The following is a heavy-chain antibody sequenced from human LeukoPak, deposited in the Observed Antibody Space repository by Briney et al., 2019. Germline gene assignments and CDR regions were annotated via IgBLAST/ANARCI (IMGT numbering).Heavy chain of an antibody. CDR3: ARGLGTTGGSVDY. Sequence: ASVKVSCKASGYTFTGYYMHWVRQAPGQGLEWMGWINPNSGGTNSAQKFQGRVTITRDTSISTAYMELSRLTSDDTAVFYCARGLGTTGGSVDYWAREPWSPSPQ. V-gene: IGHV1-2*02. D-gene: IGHD1-1*01. CDR2: INPNSGGT. J-gene: IGHJ4*02. CDR1: GYTFTGYY.